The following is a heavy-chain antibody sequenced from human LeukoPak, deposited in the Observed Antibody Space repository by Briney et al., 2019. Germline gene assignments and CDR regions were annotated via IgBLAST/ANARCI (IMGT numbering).Heavy chain of an antibody. CDR3: ARRSWGNYYMDV. V-gene: IGHV4-31*03. CDR1: GGSISSGGYY. Sequence: PSETLSLTCTVSGGSISSGGYYWGWIRQHPGKGLEWIGYIYYSGSTYYNPSLKSRVTISVDTSKNQFSLKLNSVTAADTAVYYCARRSWGNYYMDVWGKGTTVIVSS. J-gene: IGHJ6*03. D-gene: IGHD3-16*01. CDR2: IYYSGST.